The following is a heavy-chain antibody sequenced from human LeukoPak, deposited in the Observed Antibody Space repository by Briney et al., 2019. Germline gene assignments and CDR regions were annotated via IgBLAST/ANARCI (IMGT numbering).Heavy chain of an antibody. V-gene: IGHV3-48*04. J-gene: IGHJ5*02. D-gene: IGHD3-10*01. Sequence: GGSLRLSCAASGFTFSSYSMNWVRQAPGKGLEWVSYISSSSSTIYYADSVKGRFTISRDNAKNSLYLQMNSLRAEDTAVYYCASTAPYYYGSGSPNWFDPWGQGTLVTVSS. CDR2: ISSSSSTI. CDR1: GFTFSSYS. CDR3: ASTAPYYYGSGSPNWFDP.